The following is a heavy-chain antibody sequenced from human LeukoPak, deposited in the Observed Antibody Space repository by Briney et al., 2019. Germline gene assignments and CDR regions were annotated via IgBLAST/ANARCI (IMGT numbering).Heavy chain of an antibody. CDR2: ISAYNGNT. V-gene: IGHV1-18*01. J-gene: IGHJ5*02. Sequence: GASVKVSCKASGYTFTSYGISWVRQAPGQGLEWMGWISAYNGNTNYAQKLQGRVTMTTDTSASTAYMELSSLRSEDTAVYYCARDRVLRFSKPKNWFDPWGQGTLVTVSS. CDR3: ARDRVLRFSKPKNWFDP. D-gene: IGHD3-3*01. CDR1: GYTFTSYG.